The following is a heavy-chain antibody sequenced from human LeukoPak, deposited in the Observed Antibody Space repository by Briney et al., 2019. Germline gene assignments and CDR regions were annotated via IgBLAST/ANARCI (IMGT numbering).Heavy chain of an antibody. Sequence: SVKVSCKASGGTFSSYAISWVRQAPGQGLEWMGGIIPIFGTANYAQKFQGRVTITADESTSTAYMELSSLRSEDTAVYYCARMSYSYGLNYYYGMDVWGQGTTVTVSS. CDR1: GGTFSSYA. D-gene: IGHD5-18*01. V-gene: IGHV1-69*13. CDR2: IIPIFGTA. CDR3: ARMSYSYGLNYYYGMDV. J-gene: IGHJ6*02.